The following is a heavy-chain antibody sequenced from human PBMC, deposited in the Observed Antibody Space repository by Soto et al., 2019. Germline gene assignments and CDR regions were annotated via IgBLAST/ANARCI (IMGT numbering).Heavy chain of an antibody. V-gene: IGHV4-34*01. CDR2: INHSGST. Sequence: QVQLQQWGAGLLKPSETLSLTCAVYGGSFSGYYWSWIRQPPGQGLEGIGEINHSGSTNYNPSLKSRVTRSVDTSMNQLALNVSSVTGADQGVYYCARSHQRRGYCSGGSWPERGWFDHWGQGSLVSVCS. CDR1: GGSFSGYY. CDR3: ARSHQRRGYCSGGSWPERGWFDH. D-gene: IGHD2-15*01. J-gene: IGHJ5*02.